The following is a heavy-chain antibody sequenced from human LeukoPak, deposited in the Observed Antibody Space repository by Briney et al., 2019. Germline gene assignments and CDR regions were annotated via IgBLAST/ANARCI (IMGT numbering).Heavy chain of an antibody. J-gene: IGHJ4*02. CDR3: ARGRTMVRGVISDDY. V-gene: IGHV4-34*01. D-gene: IGHD3-10*01. CDR1: GGSFSGYY. CDR2: INHSGST. Sequence: SETLSLTCAVYGGSFSGYYWSWIRQPPGKGLEWIGEINHSGSTNYNPSLKSRVTISVDTSKNQFSLKLSSETAADTAVYYCARGRTMVRGVISDDYWGQGTLVTVSS.